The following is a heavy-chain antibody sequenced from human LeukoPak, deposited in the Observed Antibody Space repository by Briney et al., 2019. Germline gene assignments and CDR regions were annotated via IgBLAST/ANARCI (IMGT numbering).Heavy chain of an antibody. D-gene: IGHD2-2*01. J-gene: IGHJ6*03. CDR3: ARVVGYCSSTSCYGRGDYYYYMDV. CDR1: GGSISSGDYY. Sequence: SQTLSLTCTVSGGSISSGDYYWSWIRQPPGKGLEWIGYIYYSGSTYYNPSLKSRVTISVDTSKNQFSLKLSSVTAADTAVYYCARVVGYCSSTSCYGRGDYYYYMDVWGKGTTVTVSS. CDR2: IYYSGST. V-gene: IGHV4-30-4*08.